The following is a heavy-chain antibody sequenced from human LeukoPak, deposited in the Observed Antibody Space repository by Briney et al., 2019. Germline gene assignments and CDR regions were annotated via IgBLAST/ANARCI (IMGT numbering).Heavy chain of an antibody. CDR3: ARLGSGWFL. CDR2: IYYSGST. Sequence: PSETLSLTCTVSGGSISSSSYYWGWIRQPPGKGLEWIGSIYYSGSTYYNPSLKSRVTISVDTSKNQFSLKLSSVTAADTAVYYCARLGSGWFLWSQGTLVTVSS. CDR1: GGSISSSSYY. J-gene: IGHJ4*02. V-gene: IGHV4-39*01. D-gene: IGHD6-19*01.